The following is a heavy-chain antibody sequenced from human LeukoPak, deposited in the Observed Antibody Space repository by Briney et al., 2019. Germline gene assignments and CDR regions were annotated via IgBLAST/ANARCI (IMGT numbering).Heavy chain of an antibody. Sequence: SETLSLTCAVYGGSFSGYYWSWIRQPPGKGLEWIGEINHSGSTNYNPSLKSRVTISVDTSKNQFSLKLSSVTAADTAVYYCARSGPEYDYWGQGILVTVSS. CDR1: GGSFSGYY. CDR3: ARSGPEYDY. J-gene: IGHJ4*02. CDR2: INHSGST. D-gene: IGHD1-14*01. V-gene: IGHV4-34*01.